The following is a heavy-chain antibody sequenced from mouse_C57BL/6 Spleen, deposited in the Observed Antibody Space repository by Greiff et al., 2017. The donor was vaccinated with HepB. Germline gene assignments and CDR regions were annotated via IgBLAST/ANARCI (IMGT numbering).Heavy chain of an antibody. CDR2: IYPGSGST. Sequence: VQLQQPGAELVKPGASVKMSCKASGYTFTSYWINWVKQRPGQGLEWIGDIYPGSGSTNYNEKFKSKATLTVDTSSSTAYMQLSSLTSEDSAVYYCAREDNGSGGRYFDVWGTGTTVTVSS. CDR1: GYTFTSYW. V-gene: IGHV1-55*01. CDR3: AREDNGSGGRYFDV. J-gene: IGHJ1*03. D-gene: IGHD1-1*01.